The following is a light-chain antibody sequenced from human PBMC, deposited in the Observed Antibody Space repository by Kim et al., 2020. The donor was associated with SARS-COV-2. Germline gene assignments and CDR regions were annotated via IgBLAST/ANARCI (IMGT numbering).Light chain of an antibody. CDR1: SSDIGRFNL. V-gene: IGLV2-23*02. CDR2: EVY. CDR3: CSFGGDGTLT. J-gene: IGLJ2*01. Sequence: QSALTQPASVSGSPGQSITISCTGTSSDIGRFNLISWYQQHPGKAPKFLIYEVYKRPSGISNRFSGSKSGNTASLTISGLQTDDDANYYCCSFGGDGTLTFGGGTQLTVL.